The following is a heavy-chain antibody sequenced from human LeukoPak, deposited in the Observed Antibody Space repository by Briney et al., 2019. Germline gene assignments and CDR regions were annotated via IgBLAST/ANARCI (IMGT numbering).Heavy chain of an antibody. V-gene: IGHV3-48*01. J-gene: IGHJ6*03. CDR1: GFTFSSYE. CDR3: ARDALRVSSRSYYYYYYYMDV. Sequence: GGSLRLSCAASGFTFSSYEMNWVRQAPGKGLEWVSYISSSSSTIYYADSVKGRFTISRDNAKNSLYLQMNSLRAEDAAVYYCARDALRVSSRSYYYYYYYMDVWGKGTTVTVS. D-gene: IGHD1-26*01. CDR2: ISSSSSTI.